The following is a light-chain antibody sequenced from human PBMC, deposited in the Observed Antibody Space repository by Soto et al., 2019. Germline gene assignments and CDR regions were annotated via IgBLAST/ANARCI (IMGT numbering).Light chain of an antibody. Sequence: EIMMTNSPATLSVSPGERATLSCRASQSVSSYLAWYQQKPGQAPRLLIYDASNRATGIPARFSGSGSGTDFTLTISSLEPEDFAVYYCQLRKAFGQGTKVDIK. J-gene: IGKJ1*01. CDR2: DAS. V-gene: IGKV3-11*01. CDR3: QLRKA. CDR1: QSVSSY.